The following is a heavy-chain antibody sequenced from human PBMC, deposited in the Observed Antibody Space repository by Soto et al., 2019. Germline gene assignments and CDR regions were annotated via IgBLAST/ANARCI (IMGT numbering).Heavy chain of an antibody. Sequence: ASVKVSCKASGYTFTSYDINWVRQATGQGLEWMGWMNPNSGNTGYAQKFQGRVTMTRNTSLSTAYMELCSLRSEDTAVYYCAGTAADPAMVYYYYYYMDVWGKGTTVTVSS. CDR2: MNPNSGNT. V-gene: IGHV1-8*01. D-gene: IGHD2-8*01. CDR1: GYTFTSYD. CDR3: AGTAADPAMVYYYYYYMDV. J-gene: IGHJ6*03.